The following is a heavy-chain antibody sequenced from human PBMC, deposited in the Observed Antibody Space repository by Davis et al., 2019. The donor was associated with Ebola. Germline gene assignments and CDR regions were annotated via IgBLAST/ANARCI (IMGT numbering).Heavy chain of an antibody. V-gene: IGHV3-30*03. D-gene: IGHD3-10*01. CDR1: GFTFSSYG. Sequence: GESLKISCAASGFTFSSYGMHWVRQAPGKGLEWVAVISYDGSNKYYADSVKGRFTVSRDNSKNTLYLQMESLRPEDTAVYYCAGVHYYGTGPHYGMGVWGQGTSVTISS. J-gene: IGHJ6*02. CDR2: ISYDGSNK. CDR3: AGVHYYGTGPHYGMGV.